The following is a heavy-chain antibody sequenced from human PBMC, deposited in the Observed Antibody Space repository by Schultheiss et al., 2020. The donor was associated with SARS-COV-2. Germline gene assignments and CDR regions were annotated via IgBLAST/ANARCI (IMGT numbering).Heavy chain of an antibody. V-gene: IGHV4-34*01. D-gene: IGHD3-3*01. Sequence: GSLRLSCAVYGGSFSGYYWSWIRQPPGKGLEWIGSIYYSGSTYYNPSLKSRVTISVDTSKNQFSLKLSSVTAADTAVYYCARGYYDFWSGSPDAFDIWGQGTMVTVSS. J-gene: IGHJ3*02. CDR1: GGSFSGYY. CDR3: ARGYYDFWSGSPDAFDI. CDR2: IYYSGST.